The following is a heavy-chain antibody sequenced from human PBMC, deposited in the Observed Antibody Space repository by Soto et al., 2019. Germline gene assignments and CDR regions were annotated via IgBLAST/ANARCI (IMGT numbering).Heavy chain of an antibody. J-gene: IGHJ4*02. CDR1: GGPIKTGDYY. Sequence: SETLSLTCYVSGGPIKTGDYYWNWIRQPPGKGLEWIGYVFYSGATNYSPSLKSRAAISMDTSKNQFSLSLTPVTAADTAVYYCARAGFSYGHLLFWGQGIRVTVSS. D-gene: IGHD3-10*01. V-gene: IGHV4-30-4*01. CDR2: VFYSGAT. CDR3: ARAGFSYGHLLF.